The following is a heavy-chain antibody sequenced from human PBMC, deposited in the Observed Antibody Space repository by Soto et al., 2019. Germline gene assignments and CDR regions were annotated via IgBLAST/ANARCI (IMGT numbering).Heavy chain of an antibody. CDR2: ISWNSGSI. CDR3: AKVNHFNWNYGWFDP. Sequence: EVQLVESGGGLVQPGGSLRLSCAASGFTFDDYAMHWVRQAPGKGLEWVSGISWNSGSIGYADSVKGRFTISRDNAKNSLYLQMNSLRAEDTALYYCAKVNHFNWNYGWFDPWGQGTLVTVSS. CDR1: GFTFDDYA. V-gene: IGHV3-9*01. J-gene: IGHJ5*02. D-gene: IGHD1-7*01.